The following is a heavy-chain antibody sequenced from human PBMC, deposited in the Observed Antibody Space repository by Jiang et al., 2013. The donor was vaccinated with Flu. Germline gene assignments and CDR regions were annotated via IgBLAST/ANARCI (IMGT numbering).Heavy chain of an antibody. CDR3: AQGWVGR. D-gene: IGHD6-19*01. CDR2: VYDGGNT. V-gene: IGHV4-59*08. Sequence: GPGLVKPSETLSLTCSVSGDSVATDYWSWLRQPPGEALEWIGYVYDGGNTKYNPSLQSRIIISLDTSKNQFSLRMSSVTAADTAVYYCAQGWVGRWGQGTLVTVSS. CDR1: GDSVATDY. J-gene: IGHJ4*02.